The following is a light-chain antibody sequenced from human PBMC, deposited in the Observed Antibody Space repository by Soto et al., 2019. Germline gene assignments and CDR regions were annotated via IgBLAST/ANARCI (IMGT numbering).Light chain of an antibody. J-gene: IGKJ5*01. CDR2: GAS. CDR3: QQYGSSLQT. V-gene: IGKV3-20*01. CDR1: QTVSSNY. Sequence: DIVFAQSPGTLSLSPGERATLSCRASQTVSSNYLAWYQQKFGQAPRLLIYGASSRATGIPDRFSGSGSGTDFTLTISRLEPEDFAVYYCQQYGSSLQTFGQGTRVEIK.